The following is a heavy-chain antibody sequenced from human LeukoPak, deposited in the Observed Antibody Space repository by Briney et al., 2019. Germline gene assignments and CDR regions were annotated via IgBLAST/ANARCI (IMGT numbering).Heavy chain of an antibody. Sequence: GGSLRLSCAASGFTFSSYGMSWVRQAPGKGLEWVSAISGSGGSTYYADSVKGRFTISRDNSENTVYLQMNSLRAEDTAVYYCARVIGVVRADYYFDYWGQGTLVAVSS. D-gene: IGHD3-10*01. J-gene: IGHJ4*02. CDR1: GFTFSSYG. V-gene: IGHV3-23*01. CDR3: ARVIGVVRADYYFDY. CDR2: ISGSGGST.